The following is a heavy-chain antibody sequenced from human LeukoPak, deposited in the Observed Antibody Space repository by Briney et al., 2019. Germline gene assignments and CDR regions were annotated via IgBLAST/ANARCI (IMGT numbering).Heavy chain of an antibody. V-gene: IGHV4-34*01. J-gene: IGHJ5*02. CDR1: GGSFSGYY. CDR3: ARRRYCSSTSCLYGGWFDP. D-gene: IGHD2-2*01. Sequence: KPSETLSLTCAVYGGSFSGYYWSWIRQPPGKGLEWIGEINHSGSTNYNPSLKSRVTRSVDTSKNQFSLKLSSVTAADTAVYYCARRRYCSSTSCLYGGWFDPWGQGTLVTVSS. CDR2: INHSGST.